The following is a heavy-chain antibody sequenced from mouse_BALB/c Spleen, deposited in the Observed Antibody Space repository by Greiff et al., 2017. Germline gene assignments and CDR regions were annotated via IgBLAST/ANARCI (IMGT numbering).Heavy chain of an antibody. CDR2: ISSGGSYT. Sequence: EVKVVESGGDLVKPGGSLKLSCAASGFTFSSYGMSWVRQTPDKRLEWVATISSGGSYTYYPDSVKGRFTISRDNAKNTLYLQMSSLKSEDTAMYYCARNYDGNYVGAMDYWGQGTSVTVSS. CDR1: GFTFSSYG. CDR3: ARNYDGNYVGAMDY. D-gene: IGHD2-3*01. V-gene: IGHV5-6*01. J-gene: IGHJ4*01.